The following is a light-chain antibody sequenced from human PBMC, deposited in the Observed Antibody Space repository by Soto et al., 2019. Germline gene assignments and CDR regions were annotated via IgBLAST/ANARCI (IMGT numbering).Light chain of an antibody. CDR3: TAHRTSNRYG. V-gene: IGLV2-14*01. J-gene: IGLJ1*01. Sequence: QSVLTQPASVSGSPGQSITISCTGTSSDVGAYKYVSWYQQHPGKAPRLIIYEASNRPSGVSERFSGSKSGNTASLTISGLQAEDEADYYCTAHRTSNRYGFGRGTKV. CDR2: EAS. CDR1: SSDVGAYKY.